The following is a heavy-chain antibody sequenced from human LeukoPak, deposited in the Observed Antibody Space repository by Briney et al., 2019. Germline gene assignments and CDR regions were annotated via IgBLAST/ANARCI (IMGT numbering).Heavy chain of an antibody. Sequence: PGGSLRLSCAASGFTFSSYSMNWVRQAPGKGLEWVSSISSSSYIYYADSVKGRFTISRDNAKNSLYLQMNSLRAEDTAAYYCAREQDTYYYDSSGHDAFDIWGQGTMVTVSS. J-gene: IGHJ3*02. CDR3: AREQDTYYYDSSGHDAFDI. V-gene: IGHV3-21*01. CDR1: GFTFSSYS. D-gene: IGHD3-22*01. CDR2: ISSSSYI.